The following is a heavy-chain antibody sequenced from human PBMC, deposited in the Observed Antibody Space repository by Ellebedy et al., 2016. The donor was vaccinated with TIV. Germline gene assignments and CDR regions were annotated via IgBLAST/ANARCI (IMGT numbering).Heavy chain of an antibody. CDR1: GFTFDNHA. CDR3: ARREYCTNGVCYYMDV. J-gene: IGHJ6*03. Sequence: GGSLRLXXAASGFTFDNHAMTWVRQAPGKGLEWVSAISGTNDFTHYADSVKGRFTISRDNSKNTLYLQLNTLRPEDTAVYYCARREYCTNGVCYYMDVWGKGTTVTVSS. D-gene: IGHD2-8*01. CDR2: ISGTNDFT. V-gene: IGHV3-23*01.